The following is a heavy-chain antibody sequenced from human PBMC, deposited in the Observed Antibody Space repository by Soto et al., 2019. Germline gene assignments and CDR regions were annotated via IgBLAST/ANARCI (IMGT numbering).Heavy chain of an antibody. J-gene: IGHJ3*02. CDR1: GGSVSSGTYY. V-gene: IGHV4-61*01. CDR3: ARDQYCSSTSCPPVNAFDI. D-gene: IGHD2-2*01. Sequence: SETLSLTCVVSGGSVSSGTYYWSWIRQPPGKEREWIGHIHYSGTTNYNPSLKSRVTISVDTSKNQFSLRVSSVTAADTAVYHCARDQYCSSTSCPPVNAFDIWGKGTMVTVSS. CDR2: IHYSGTT.